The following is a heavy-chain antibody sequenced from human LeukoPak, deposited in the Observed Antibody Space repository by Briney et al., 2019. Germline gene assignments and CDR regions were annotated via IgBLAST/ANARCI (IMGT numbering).Heavy chain of an antibody. CDR1: GGSISSGSYY. J-gene: IGHJ4*02. V-gene: IGHV4-61*02. D-gene: IGHD5-12*01. CDR2: IYTSGST. Sequence: TLSLTCTVSGGSISSGSYYWSWIRQPAGKGLEWIGRIYTSGSTNYNPSLKSRVTISVDTSKNQFSLNLSSVTAADTAVYYCARQPWVARTFDQWGQGILVTVFS. CDR3: ARQPWVARTFDQ.